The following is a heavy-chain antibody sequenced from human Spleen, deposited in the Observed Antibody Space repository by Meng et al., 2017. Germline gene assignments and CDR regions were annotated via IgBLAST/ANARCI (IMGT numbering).Heavy chain of an antibody. CDR1: GYSFTDYY. V-gene: IGHV1-2*06. Sequence: LVQSGAEVKKPGTSVKVSCKASGYSFTDYYIHWVRQAPGQGLEWMGRINPIGGGTNYAQKFQGRVTMSRDTSISTAYMELSSLRSDDTAVYYCARDGSSSWSTDYWGQGTLVTVSS. D-gene: IGHD6-13*01. CDR3: ARDGSSSWSTDY. CDR2: INPIGGGT. J-gene: IGHJ4*02.